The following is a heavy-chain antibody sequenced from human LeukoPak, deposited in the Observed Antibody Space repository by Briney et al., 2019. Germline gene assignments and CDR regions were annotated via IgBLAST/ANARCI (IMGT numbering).Heavy chain of an antibody. V-gene: IGHV4-31*03. J-gene: IGHJ4*02. Sequence: PSETLSLTCTVSGGSISSGGYFWSWIRQHPGKGLEWIGYIYYSRSTYYNPSLKSRVTISLDTSKNQFSLRLSSVTAADTAVYYCARAVPGWPYFDYWGQGTLVTVSS. CDR1: GGSISSGGYF. D-gene: IGHD6-19*01. CDR2: IYYSRST. CDR3: ARAVPGWPYFDY.